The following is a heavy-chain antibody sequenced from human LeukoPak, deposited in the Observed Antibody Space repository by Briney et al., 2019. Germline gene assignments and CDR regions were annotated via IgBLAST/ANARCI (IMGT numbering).Heavy chain of an antibody. V-gene: IGHV3-33*01. J-gene: IGHJ5*02. CDR2: IWYDGSNK. CDR1: GFTFSSYG. D-gene: IGHD2-2*01. Sequence: GGSLRLSCAASGFTFSSYGMHWVRQAPGKGLEWVAVIWYDGSNKYYADSVKGRFTISRDNSKNTLYLQMNSLRAEDTAVYYCARECSSTSSAIAPWGQGTLVTVSS. CDR3: ARECSSTSSAIAP.